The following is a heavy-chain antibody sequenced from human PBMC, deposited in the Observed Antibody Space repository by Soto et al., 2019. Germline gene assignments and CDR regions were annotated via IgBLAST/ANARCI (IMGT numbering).Heavy chain of an antibody. Sequence: EVQLLESGGGLVQPGGSLRLSCAASGFAFTIYAMEWVRQAPGKGLAWVSSRSGSGDRTYYADSVKGRFTISRDNSENSLYLEMNSLRAEDTAVYYCANSDRGGSGNSNFWGQGTLVTVSS. J-gene: IGHJ4*02. CDR1: GFAFTIYA. CDR3: ANSDRGGSGNSNF. CDR2: RSGSGDRT. V-gene: IGHV3-23*01. D-gene: IGHD3-10*01.